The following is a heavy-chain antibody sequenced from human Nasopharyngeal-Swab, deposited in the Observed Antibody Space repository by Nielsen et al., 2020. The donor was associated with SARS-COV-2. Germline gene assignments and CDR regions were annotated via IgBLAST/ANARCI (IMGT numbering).Heavy chain of an antibody. D-gene: IGHD6-13*01. CDR3: ARPRDSSSWYGNSYWYFDL. V-gene: IGHV3-7*01. Sequence: GSLKISCAASGFSFSSYWMNWVRQAPGKGLEWVANIKQDGSEKNYVDSVKGRFTISRDNVKNSLYLQMNSLRGEDTALYYCARPRDSSSWYGNSYWYFDLWGRGTLVTVSS. CDR1: GFSFSSYW. J-gene: IGHJ2*01. CDR2: IKQDGSEK.